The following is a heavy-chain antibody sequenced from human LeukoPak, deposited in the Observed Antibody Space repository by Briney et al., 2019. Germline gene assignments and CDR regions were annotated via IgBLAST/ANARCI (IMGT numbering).Heavy chain of an antibody. CDR2: ISPNSGGT. CDR1: GYTFTGYY. Sequence: GASVKVSCRASGYTFTGYYMHWVRQAPGQGLEWMGWISPNSGGTNYAQKFQGRVTMTRDTSISTAYMELSRLRSDDTAVYYCARDFPSGSYADWGQGTLVTVSS. D-gene: IGHD1-26*01. V-gene: IGHV1-2*02. CDR3: ARDFPSGSYAD. J-gene: IGHJ4*02.